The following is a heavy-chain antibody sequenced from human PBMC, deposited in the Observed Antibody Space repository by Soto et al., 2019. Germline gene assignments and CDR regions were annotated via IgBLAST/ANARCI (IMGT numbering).Heavy chain of an antibody. CDR2: MLYSGRP. D-gene: IGHD3-3*01. V-gene: IGHV4-61*08. J-gene: IGHJ3*02. Sequence: QVHLQESGPGQVTPSETVSLTCRVSGGSVGSGAYYWSWIRQPPGKGLEWIGYMLYSGRPIYNPSLQSLQSRVTVSVDTSRNQFSLRLTSVTAADTALYYCARHDFYHRTFDIWGQGTLVTVSS. CDR3: ARHDFYHRTFDI. CDR1: GGSVGSGAYY.